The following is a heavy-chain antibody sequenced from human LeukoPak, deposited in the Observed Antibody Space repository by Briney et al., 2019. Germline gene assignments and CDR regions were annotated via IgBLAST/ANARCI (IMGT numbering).Heavy chain of an antibody. CDR3: AREIISRATTVTTWDYYYYMDV. V-gene: IGHV3-21*01. Sequence: PGGSLRLSCAASGFTFSSYSMNWVRQAPGKGLEWVSSISSSSSCIYYADSVKGRFTISRDNAKNSLYLQMNSLRAEDTAVYYCAREIISRATTVTTWDYYYYMDVWGKGTTVTVSS. J-gene: IGHJ6*03. CDR2: ISSSSSCI. CDR1: GFTFSSYS. D-gene: IGHD4-11*01.